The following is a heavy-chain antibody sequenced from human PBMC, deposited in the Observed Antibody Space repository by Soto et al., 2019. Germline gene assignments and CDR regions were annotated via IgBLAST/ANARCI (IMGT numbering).Heavy chain of an antibody. CDR3: ARGRRIAYFSGLTSYYVFDI. V-gene: IGHV4-34*01. J-gene: IGHJ4*02. CDR2: INPSGNT. Sequence: QVQQQQWGARLLKPSETLSLTCAVSGGSFSGYHWRWIRQSPGKGLEWIGEINPSGNTNFNPSLKSRVTIPRDTSRNEISLRLSSVTAADTAVYYCARGRRIAYFSGLTSYYVFDIWGQGDLVTVSS. D-gene: IGHD3-10*01. CDR1: GGSFSGYH.